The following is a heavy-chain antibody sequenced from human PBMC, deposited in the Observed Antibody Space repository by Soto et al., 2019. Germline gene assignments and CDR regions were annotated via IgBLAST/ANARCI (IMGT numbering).Heavy chain of an antibody. CDR2: ISVSGGST. CDR3: AKDLRGIAVAAPA. Sequence: GGSLRLSCAASGFTFSSYAMSWVRQALGKGLEWVSAISVSGGSTYYADSVKGRFTISRDNSKNTLYLQMNSLRAEDTAVYYCAKDLRGIAVAAPAWGQGTLVTVSS. V-gene: IGHV3-23*01. CDR1: GFTFSSYA. D-gene: IGHD6-19*01. J-gene: IGHJ5*02.